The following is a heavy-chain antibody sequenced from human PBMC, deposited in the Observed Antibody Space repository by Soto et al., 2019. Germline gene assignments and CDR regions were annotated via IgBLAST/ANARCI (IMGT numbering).Heavy chain of an antibody. CDR2: ISGSGGST. CDR1: GFTFSSYA. D-gene: IGHD2-15*01. CDR3: AKDLGYCSGDSCYFWGGDAFDI. V-gene: IGHV3-23*01. Sequence: EVQLLESGGGLVQPGGSLRLSCAASGFTFSSYAMSWVRQAPGKGLEWVSAISGSGGSTYYADSVKGRFTISRDNSKNTLYLQMNSLRAEDTAVYYCAKDLGYCSGDSCYFWGGDAFDIWGQGTMVTVSS. J-gene: IGHJ3*02.